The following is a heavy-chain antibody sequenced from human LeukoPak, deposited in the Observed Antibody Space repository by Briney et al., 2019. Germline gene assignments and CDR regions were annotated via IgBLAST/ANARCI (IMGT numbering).Heavy chain of an antibody. Sequence: GGSLRLSCAASGFTFSSYWMSWVRQAPGKGLERVANIKQDGSEKYYVDSVKGRFTISRDNAKNSLYLQMNSLRAEDTAVYYCAREPRGYDSGYYYMDVWGKGTTVTVSS. CDR3: AREPRGYDSGYYYMDV. V-gene: IGHV3-7*01. CDR1: GFTFSSYW. CDR2: IKQDGSEK. D-gene: IGHD5-12*01. J-gene: IGHJ6*03.